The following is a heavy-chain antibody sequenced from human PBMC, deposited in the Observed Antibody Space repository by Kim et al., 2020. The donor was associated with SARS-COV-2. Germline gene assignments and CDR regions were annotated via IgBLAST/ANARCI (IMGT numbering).Heavy chain of an antibody. V-gene: IGHV6-1*01. CDR3: ARARYGLWSAARPSYYYYYGMDV. Sequence: SQTLSLTCAISGGSVSSNSAAWNWIRQSPSRGLEWLGRTYYRSKWYNDYAVSVKSRITINPDTSKNQFSLQLNSVTPEDTAVYYCARARYGLWSAARPSYYYYYGMDVWGQGTTVTVSS. J-gene: IGHJ6*02. CDR1: GGSVSSNSAA. D-gene: IGHD6-6*01. CDR2: TYYRSKWYN.